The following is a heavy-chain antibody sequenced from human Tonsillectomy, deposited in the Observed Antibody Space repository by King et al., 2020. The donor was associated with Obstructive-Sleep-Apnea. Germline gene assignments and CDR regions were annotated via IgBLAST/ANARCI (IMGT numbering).Heavy chain of an antibody. CDR1: GFTVSRNY. V-gene: IGHV3-66*01. D-gene: IGHD6-6*01. CDR3: ARDVQIAARGN. CDR2: IYIGGSP. J-gene: IGHJ4*02. Sequence: VQLVESGGGFVQPGGSLRLSCSASGFTVSRNYESWDRQAPGKGLEWVSVIYIGGSPYYADTVKGSFTISRDNSKNTLYLQLDSLRAEDTAVYYCARDVQIAARGNWGQGTLVTVSS.